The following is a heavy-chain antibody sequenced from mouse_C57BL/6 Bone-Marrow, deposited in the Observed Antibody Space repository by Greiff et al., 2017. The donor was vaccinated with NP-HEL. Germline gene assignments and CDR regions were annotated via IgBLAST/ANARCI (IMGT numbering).Heavy chain of an antibody. D-gene: IGHD1-1*01. J-gene: IGHJ1*03. V-gene: IGHV1-72*01. CDR1: GYTFTSYW. Sequence: QVQLKQSGADLVKPGASVKLSCKASGYTFTSYWMHWVKQRPGRGLEWIGRIDPNSGGTKFNEKFKTKATLTVDKPSSTAYMQLSSLTSEDSAVYYCARYYSGSRGWYFDVWGTGTTVTVSS. CDR2: IDPNSGGT. CDR3: ARYYSGSRGWYFDV.